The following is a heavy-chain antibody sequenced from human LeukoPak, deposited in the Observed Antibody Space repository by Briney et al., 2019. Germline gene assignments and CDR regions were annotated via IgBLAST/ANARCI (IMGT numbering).Heavy chain of an antibody. CDR3: ARRDSGDGDYV. Sequence: PGGSLRLSCAASGFTVSSNYMSWVRQAPGKGLEWVSGLSGSGVHTYYADSVKGRFTISRDNSKNTLYLQMNSLRAEDTAVYYCARRDSGDGDYVWGQGTLVTVSS. CDR1: GFTVSSNY. D-gene: IGHD4-17*01. V-gene: IGHV3-23*01. J-gene: IGHJ4*02. CDR2: LSGSGVHT.